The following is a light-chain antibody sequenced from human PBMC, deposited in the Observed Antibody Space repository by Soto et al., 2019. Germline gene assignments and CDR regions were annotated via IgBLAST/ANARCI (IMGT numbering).Light chain of an antibody. Sequence: EIVLTQSPATLSLSPGERATLSCRASQSVSSYLAWYQQKPGQAPRLLIYDASNRATGIPARFSGSGSGTDFTLTISSLEPEDFAVYYCQKRSNLPIYTFGQGTKLEIK. CDR1: QSVSSY. CDR2: DAS. V-gene: IGKV3-11*01. J-gene: IGKJ2*01. CDR3: QKRSNLPIYT.